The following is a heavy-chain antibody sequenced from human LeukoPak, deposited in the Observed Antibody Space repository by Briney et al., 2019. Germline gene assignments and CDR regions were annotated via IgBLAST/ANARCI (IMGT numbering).Heavy chain of an antibody. D-gene: IGHD3-9*01. CDR3: ARHSLGNYDILTGYPYYYYMDV. V-gene: IGHV4-39*01. CDR1: GGSISSSKYY. Sequence: PETLSLTCTVSGGSISSSKYYWGWIRQPPGKGLEWIGTIFNSGNTHYNPSLKSRVTISVDTSKNQFSPKLRSVTAADTAVYYCARHSLGNYDILTGYPYYYYMDVWGKGTTVTISS. CDR2: IFNSGNT. J-gene: IGHJ6*03.